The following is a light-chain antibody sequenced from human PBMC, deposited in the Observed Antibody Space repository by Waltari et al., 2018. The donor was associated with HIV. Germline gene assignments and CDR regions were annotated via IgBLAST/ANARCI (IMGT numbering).Light chain of an antibody. V-gene: IGKV1-9*01. Sequence: DIQLTQSPSFVSASVGDGVIITCRASQGISIYLVWYQQRSGKPPELLSYAADTLRSGVPCRFSGRGFGTEFTLTISSLQPEDFATYFCPHVSSYPRTFGQGTKVEVK. CDR3: PHVSSYPRT. CDR2: AAD. CDR1: QGISIY. J-gene: IGKJ1*01.